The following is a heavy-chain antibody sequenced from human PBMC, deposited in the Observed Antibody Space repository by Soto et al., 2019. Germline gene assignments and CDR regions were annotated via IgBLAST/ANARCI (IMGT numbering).Heavy chain of an antibody. Sequence: LSLTCTVSGGSISSGGYYWSWIRQHPGKGLEWIGYIYYSGRTYNNPSLRSRVSMSIDTSKDQFSLKLKSVTAADTALYFCARQRTSVVTQAYFDVWGPGSLVTVSS. D-gene: IGHD2-21*02. CDR2: IYYSGRT. CDR1: GGSISSGGYY. CDR3: ARQRTSVVTQAYFDV. J-gene: IGHJ4*02. V-gene: IGHV4-31*03.